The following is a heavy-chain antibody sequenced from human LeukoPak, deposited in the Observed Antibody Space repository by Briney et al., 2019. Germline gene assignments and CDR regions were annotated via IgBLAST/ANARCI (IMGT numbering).Heavy chain of an antibody. CDR1: RFTFDDYA. D-gene: IGHD3-10*01. Sequence: GGSLRLSCAASRFTFDDYAMHWVRQAPGKGLEWVSGVSWNSGSIGYADSVKGRFTISRDNAKNSLYLQMNSLRAEDTALYYCAKDEKYGSGSGFPDYWGQGTLVTVSS. J-gene: IGHJ4*02. CDR3: AKDEKYGSGSGFPDY. CDR2: VSWNSGSI. V-gene: IGHV3-9*01.